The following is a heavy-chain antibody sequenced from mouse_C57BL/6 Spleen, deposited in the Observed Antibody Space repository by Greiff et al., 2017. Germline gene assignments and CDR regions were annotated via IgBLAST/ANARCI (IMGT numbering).Heavy chain of an antibody. J-gene: IGHJ1*03. CDR3: ARSPYYYGSSYDWYFDV. V-gene: IGHV1-54*01. CDR2: INPGSGGT. CDR1: GYAFTNYL. D-gene: IGHD1-1*01. Sequence: VQLQQSGAELVRPGTSVKVSCKASGYAFTNYLIEWVKQRPGQGLEWIGVINPGSGGTNYNEKFKGKATLTADKSSSTAYMQLSSLTSEDSAVYFCARSPYYYGSSYDWYFDVWGTGTTVTVSS.